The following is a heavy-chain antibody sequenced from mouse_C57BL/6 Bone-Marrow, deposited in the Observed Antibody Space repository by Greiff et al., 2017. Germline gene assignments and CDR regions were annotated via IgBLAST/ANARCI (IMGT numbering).Heavy chain of an antibody. Sequence: VQLHQSGAELVKPGASVKVSCKASGYTFTSYWMHWVKQRPGQGLEWIGRIHPSDSDTNYNQKFKGKATLTVDKSSSTAYMQLSSLTSEDSAVYYCATKIPYGVNAMDYWGQGTSVTVSS. CDR1: GYTFTSYW. V-gene: IGHV1-74*01. D-gene: IGHD1-1*02. J-gene: IGHJ4*01. CDR3: ATKIPYGVNAMDY. CDR2: IHPSDSDT.